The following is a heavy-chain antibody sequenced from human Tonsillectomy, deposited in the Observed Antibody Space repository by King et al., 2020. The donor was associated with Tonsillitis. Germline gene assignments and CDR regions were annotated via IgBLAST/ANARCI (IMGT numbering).Heavy chain of an antibody. Sequence: VQLQESGPGLVKPSETLSLTCTVSGGSISGYYWSWIRQPPGKGLEWIGYIYYSGRTNYNPSLKSRVTISVDTSKNQFSLKLSSVTAADTAVYYCARDTWGSSYGMDVWGQGTTVTVSS. D-gene: IGHD7-27*01. CDR1: GGSISGYY. CDR3: ARDTWGSSYGMDV. J-gene: IGHJ6*02. V-gene: IGHV4-59*01. CDR2: IYYSGRT.